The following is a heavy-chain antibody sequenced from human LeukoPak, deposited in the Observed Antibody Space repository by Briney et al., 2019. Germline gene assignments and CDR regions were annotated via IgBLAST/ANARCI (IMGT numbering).Heavy chain of an antibody. J-gene: IGHJ5*02. CDR3: ARVDFGGVAKFDP. CDR1: GYSFTGYY. D-gene: IGHD3-16*01. V-gene: IGHV1-2*02. Sequence: ASVKVSCKASGYSFTGYYMHWVRQAPGQGLEWMGWINPNSGGTNYAQKFQGRVTMTRDTSISTAYMELSRLRSDDTAVYYSARVDFGGVAKFDPWGQGTLVTVSS. CDR2: INPNSGGT.